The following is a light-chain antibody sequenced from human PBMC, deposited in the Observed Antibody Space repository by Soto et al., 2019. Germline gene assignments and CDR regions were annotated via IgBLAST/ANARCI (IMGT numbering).Light chain of an antibody. CDR2: DSS. V-gene: IGKV3-11*01. J-gene: IGKJ5*01. CDR1: QSVGSY. Sequence: EIVLTQSPATLSLWPGETAILSCRASQSVGSYLSWYQQKPGQAPRLLIYDSSVRAPGIPARFSGSGSGTDFTLTISSLEPEDFALYYCQQRSSWITFGQWTRLEIE. CDR3: QQRSSWIT.